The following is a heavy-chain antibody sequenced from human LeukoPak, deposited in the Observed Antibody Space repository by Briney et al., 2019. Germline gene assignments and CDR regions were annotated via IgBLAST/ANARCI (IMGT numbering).Heavy chain of an antibody. Sequence: SETLSLTCTVSGGSISSYYWSWIRQPPGKGLEWIGYIYYSGSTNYNPSLKSRVTISVDTSKNQFSLKLSSVTAADTAVYYCARDLWESYGSGRYGMDVWGQGTTVTVSS. CDR3: ARDLWESYGSGRYGMDV. CDR1: GGSISSYY. CDR2: IYYSGST. V-gene: IGHV4-59*01. D-gene: IGHD3-10*01. J-gene: IGHJ6*02.